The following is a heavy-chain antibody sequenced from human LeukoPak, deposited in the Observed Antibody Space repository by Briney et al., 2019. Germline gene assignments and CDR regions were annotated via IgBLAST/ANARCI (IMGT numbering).Heavy chain of an antibody. CDR2: IYYSGST. CDR1: GGSISSSRYY. V-gene: IGHV4-39*01. CDR3: ARLLRGYSYGHGWFDP. J-gene: IGHJ5*02. Sequence: SETLSLTCTVSGGSISSSRYYWGWIRQPPGKGLEWIGSIYYSGSTYYNPSLKSRVTISVDTSKNQFSLTLSSVTAADTAVYYCARLLRGYSYGHGWFDPWGQGTLVTVSS. D-gene: IGHD5-18*01.